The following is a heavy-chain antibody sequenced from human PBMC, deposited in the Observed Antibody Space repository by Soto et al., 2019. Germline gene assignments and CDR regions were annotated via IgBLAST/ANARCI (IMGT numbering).Heavy chain of an antibody. CDR2: IYYSGST. D-gene: IGHD2-15*01. Sequence: SETLSLTCTVSGGSISSGDYYWSWIRQPPGKGLEWIGYIYYSGSTYYNPSLKSRVTISVDTSKNQFSLKLSSVTAADTAVYYCAATCGSCYRRDAFDIWRQGTMVTVSS. J-gene: IGHJ3*02. CDR1: GGSISSGDYY. CDR3: AATCGSCYRRDAFDI. V-gene: IGHV4-30-4*01.